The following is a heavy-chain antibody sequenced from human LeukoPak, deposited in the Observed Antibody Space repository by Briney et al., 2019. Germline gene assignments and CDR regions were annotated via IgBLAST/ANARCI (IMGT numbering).Heavy chain of an antibody. Sequence: GGSLRLSCAASGFTFSSYWMSWVRQAPGKGLEWVANIKQDGSEKYYVDSVKGRFTISRDNSKNTLYLQTNSLRADDTAVYFCARYLTGWSSSAFDIWGQGTMVTVSS. V-gene: IGHV3-7*01. CDR1: GFTFSSYW. D-gene: IGHD6-19*01. CDR2: IKQDGSEK. CDR3: ARYLTGWSSSAFDI. J-gene: IGHJ3*02.